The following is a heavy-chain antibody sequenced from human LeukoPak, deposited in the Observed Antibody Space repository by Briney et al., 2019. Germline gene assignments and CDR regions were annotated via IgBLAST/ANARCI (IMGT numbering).Heavy chain of an antibody. V-gene: IGHV1-46*01. CDR2: INPSGGST. CDR1: RYTFTSYY. Sequence: ASVKVSCKASRYTFTSYYMHWVRQAPGQGLEWMGIINPSGGSTSYAQKFQGRVTMTRDTSTSTVYMELSSLRSEDTAVYYCARDNGDSSGWYFPFDYWGQGTLVTVSS. J-gene: IGHJ4*02. D-gene: IGHD6-19*01. CDR3: ARDNGDSSGWYFPFDY.